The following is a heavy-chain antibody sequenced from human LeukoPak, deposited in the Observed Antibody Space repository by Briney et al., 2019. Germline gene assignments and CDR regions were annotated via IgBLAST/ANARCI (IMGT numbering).Heavy chain of an antibody. CDR3: ARDSRRDDVFDI. J-gene: IGHJ3*02. V-gene: IGHV4-59*01. CDR2: IYYSGST. CDR1: DGSISSYY. Sequence: PSESLSLTCTVSDGSISSYYWSWIRQPPGKGLEWIGYIYYSGSTNYNPSLKSRVTISVETSKNQFSLRLSSVTAADTAVYYCARDSRRDDVFDIWGQGTMVTVSS.